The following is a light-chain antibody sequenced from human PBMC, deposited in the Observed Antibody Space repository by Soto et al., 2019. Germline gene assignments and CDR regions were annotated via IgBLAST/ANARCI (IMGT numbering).Light chain of an antibody. CDR1: QNVNTY. V-gene: IGKV1-39*01. Sequence: DIQMTQSPSSLSASVGDKVTIACRTSQNVNTYLHWYQHKPGKAPKLQISRVSSLQGGVPSRFSGSGSGTDFTLTISSLQPEDSATYYCHQSYSVPYTFGQGTKLEI. CDR2: RVS. CDR3: HQSYSVPYT. J-gene: IGKJ2*01.